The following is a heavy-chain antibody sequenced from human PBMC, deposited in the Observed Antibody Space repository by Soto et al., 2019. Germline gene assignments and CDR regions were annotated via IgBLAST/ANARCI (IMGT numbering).Heavy chain of an antibody. Sequence: QEQLVESGGGVVQPGRSLRLACVASGFSFSTFGMHWVRQVPGKGLEWVAVISYEEKYQYYADSVRGRFTISRDNSQSTLFLQMNTLGPEDTAVYYCAKDTDFVRGVPIMYNYGLDVWGQGTTVTVSS. V-gene: IGHV3-30*18. CDR3: AKDTDFVRGVPIMYNYGLDV. D-gene: IGHD3-10*01. CDR1: GFSFSTFG. CDR2: ISYEEKYQ. J-gene: IGHJ6*02.